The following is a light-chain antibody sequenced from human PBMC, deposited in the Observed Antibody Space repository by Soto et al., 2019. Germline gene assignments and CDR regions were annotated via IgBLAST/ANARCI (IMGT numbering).Light chain of an antibody. J-gene: IGKJ1*01. V-gene: IGKV3-15*01. CDR2: GAF. Sequence: EIVMTQPPVTLSVSPGERVTLSFRAIHSVSSNFAWYQQKPRQAPSLLIYGAFTRATGIPARFSGTGSGTEFTLTISSLQSEDFALYYCQQYNDWPLTFGQGTKVDIK. CDR3: QQYNDWPLT. CDR1: HSVSSN.